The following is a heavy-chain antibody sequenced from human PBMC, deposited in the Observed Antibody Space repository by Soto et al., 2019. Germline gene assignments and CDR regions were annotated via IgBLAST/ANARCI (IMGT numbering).Heavy chain of an antibody. V-gene: IGHV3-64*01. J-gene: IGHJ4*02. D-gene: IGHD5-12*01. Sequence: GGSLRLSCAASGFTFSDYAMHWVRQAPGKGLEYVSAISSDGGSTYYANSVKGRFTISRDNSKNTLFLQMGSLRGEDMAVYYCVRDVTGGWIFGNWGPGTLVTVSS. CDR1: GFTFSDYA. CDR3: VRDVTGGWIFGN. CDR2: ISSDGGST.